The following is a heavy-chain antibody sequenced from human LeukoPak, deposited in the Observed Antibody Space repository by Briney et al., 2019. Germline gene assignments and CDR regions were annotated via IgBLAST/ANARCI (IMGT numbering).Heavy chain of an antibody. CDR2: IGGNGGST. CDR1: TFSFSSYA. J-gene: IGHJ2*01. Sequence: GGSLRLSCAASTFSFSSYAMSWVRQAPGKGLEWVSAIGGNGGSTYYAESVKGRFTISRDNSKKTLYLQMNNMRAEDTAVYYCAKGGPITAAGNWYFDLWGRGSLVTVSS. D-gene: IGHD6-13*01. CDR3: AKGGPITAAGNWYFDL. V-gene: IGHV3-23*01.